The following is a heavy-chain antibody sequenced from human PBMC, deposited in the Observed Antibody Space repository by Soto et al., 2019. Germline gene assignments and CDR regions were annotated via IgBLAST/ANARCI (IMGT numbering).Heavy chain of an antibody. D-gene: IGHD2-15*01. CDR3: GKVLVVSTGHTDSDA. CDR1: AGSIYRSVYY. V-gene: IGHV4-39*01. CDR2: IEXTGVT. J-gene: IGHJ5*02. Sequence: SETLSLTYTVTAGSIYRSVYYSGWILQPQGSGLVLLGTIEXTGVTDSNPSLKSRVTISRDTAKNKFSLKLTSLTAADTALYYCGKVLVVSTGHTDSDALGPGTLVTVSS.